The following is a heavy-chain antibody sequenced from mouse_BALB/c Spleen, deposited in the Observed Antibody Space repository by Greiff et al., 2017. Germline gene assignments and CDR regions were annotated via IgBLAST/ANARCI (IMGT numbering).Heavy chain of an antibody. CDR2: ISSGGSYT. Sequence: EVKVVESGGGLVKPGGSLKLSCAASGFTFSSYAMSWVRQSPEKRLEWVAEISSGGSYTYYPDTVTGRFTISRDNAKNTLYLEMSSLRSEDTAMYYCARDGYDGGFDYWGQGTTLTVSS. CDR1: GFTFSSYA. J-gene: IGHJ2*01. CDR3: ARDGYDGGFDY. D-gene: IGHD2-2*01. V-gene: IGHV5-9-4*01.